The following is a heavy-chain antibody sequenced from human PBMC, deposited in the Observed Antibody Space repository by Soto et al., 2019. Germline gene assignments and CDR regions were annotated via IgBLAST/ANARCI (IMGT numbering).Heavy chain of an antibody. Sequence: SETLSLTCTVSGGSIRDTIYYWGWIRQPPGKGLEWIGSIHYSGSTHYNPSLKSRVTISVDPSKSQFSLNLTSVTPADTSVYYCARHMRAVAAQLAYWGQGTVVPVSS. CDR3: ARHMRAVAAQLAY. CDR2: IHYSGST. V-gene: IGHV4-39*01. CDR1: GGSIRDTIYY. D-gene: IGHD6-19*01. J-gene: IGHJ4*02.